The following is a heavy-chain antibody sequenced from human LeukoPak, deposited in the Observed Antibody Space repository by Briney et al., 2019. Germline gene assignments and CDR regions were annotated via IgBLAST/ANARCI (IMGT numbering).Heavy chain of an antibody. CDR1: GGSFSGYY. Sequence: SETLSLTCAVYGGSFSGYYWGWIRQPPGKGLEWIGEINHSGSNNYNPSLKSRVTISVDTSKNQFSLKPSSVTAADTAVYYCARGIVAGRNDRFDYWGQGTLVTVSS. CDR3: ARGIVAGRNDRFDY. J-gene: IGHJ4*02. V-gene: IGHV4-34*01. CDR2: INHSGSN. D-gene: IGHD1-1*01.